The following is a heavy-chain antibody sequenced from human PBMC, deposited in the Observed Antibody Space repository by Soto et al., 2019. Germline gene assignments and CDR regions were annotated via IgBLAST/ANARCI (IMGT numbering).Heavy chain of an antibody. CDR2: INSDGSST. J-gene: IGHJ6*02. CDR1: GFTFSSYW. D-gene: IGHD3-3*01. CDR3: ARGDYDFWSGYYPYYYYYGMDV. Sequence: PWGSLRLSCAASGFTFSSYWMHWVRQAPGKGLVWVSRINSDGSSTSYADSVKGRFTISRDNAKDTLYLQMNSLRAEDTAVYYCARGDYDFWSGYYPYYYYYGMDVWGQGTTVTVSS. V-gene: IGHV3-74*01.